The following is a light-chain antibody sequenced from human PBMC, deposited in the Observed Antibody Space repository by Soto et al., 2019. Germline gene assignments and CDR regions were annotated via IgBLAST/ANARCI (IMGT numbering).Light chain of an antibody. CDR3: SSARRDNTWV. V-gene: IGLV2-14*03. CDR1: SSDIGASTF. CDR2: EVS. J-gene: IGLJ3*02. Sequence: QSALTQPASVSESPGQSITISCTGTSSDIGASTFVSWYQQHPGKAPKLLIYEVSNRPSGISNRFSGSKSANTASLTISGLPGEDEADYYCSSARRDNTWVFGGGTKLTVL.